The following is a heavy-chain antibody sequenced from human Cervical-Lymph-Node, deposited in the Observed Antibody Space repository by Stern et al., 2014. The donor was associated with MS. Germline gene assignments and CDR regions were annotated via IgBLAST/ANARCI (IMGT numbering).Heavy chain of an antibody. CDR2: INPSGGTT. V-gene: IGHV1-46*01. J-gene: IGHJ6*02. D-gene: IGHD6-19*01. Sequence: VQLEESGAEVKKPGASVKVSCKASGYTFTNYYLHWVRQAPGQGLEGMGIINPSGGTTSHAQKFQGRVTMTRDTSTSTVYMELSSLRSEDTAVYYCAREVAGHRLGMMDVWGQGTTVTVSS. CDR3: AREVAGHRLGMMDV. CDR1: GYTFTNYY.